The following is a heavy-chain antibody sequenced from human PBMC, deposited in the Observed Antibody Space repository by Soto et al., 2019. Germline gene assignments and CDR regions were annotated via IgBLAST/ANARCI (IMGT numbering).Heavy chain of an antibody. D-gene: IGHD6-13*01. CDR1: GFSLSTSGMC. CDR3: ARMSYSSSWRNGIFDYYYYGMDV. CDR2: IDWDDDK. Sequence: ESGPTLVNPTQTLTLTYTFSGFSLSTSGMCVSWIRQPPGKALEWLALIDWDDDKYYSTSLKTRLTISKDTSKNQVVLTMTNMDPVDTATYYCARMSYSSSWRNGIFDYYYYGMDVWGQGTTVTVSS. J-gene: IGHJ6*02. V-gene: IGHV2-70*01.